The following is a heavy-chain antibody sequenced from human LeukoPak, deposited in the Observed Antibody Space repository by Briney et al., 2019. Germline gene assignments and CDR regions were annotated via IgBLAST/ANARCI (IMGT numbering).Heavy chain of an antibody. V-gene: IGHV1-69*05. CDR3: ASSIYCSSTSCPYGSWFDP. J-gene: IGHJ5*02. D-gene: IGHD2-2*01. CDR1: GGTFSSYA. CDR2: IVPIFGTA. Sequence: SVKVSCKASGGTFSSYAISWVRQAPGQGLEWMGGIVPIFGTANYAQKFQGRVTITTDESTSTAYMELSSLRSEDTAVYYCASSIYCSSTSCPYGSWFDPWGQGTLVTVSS.